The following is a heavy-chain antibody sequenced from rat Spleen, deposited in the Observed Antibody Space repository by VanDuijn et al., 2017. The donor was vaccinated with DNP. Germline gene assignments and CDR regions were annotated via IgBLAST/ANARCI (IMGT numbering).Heavy chain of an antibody. D-gene: IGHD1-12*02. CDR2: ISYDGGIT. J-gene: IGHJ2*01. CDR1: GFTFSNYY. Sequence: EVQLVKSGGGVVQPGRSLKLSCAASGFTFSNYYMAWVRQAPTKGLEWVAYISYDGGITNYGDSVKGRFTISRDNAKSTLYLQMYSLRSEDMATYYCARHHFYDGPWDYWGQGVMVTVSS. V-gene: IGHV5-25*01. CDR3: ARHHFYDGPWDY.